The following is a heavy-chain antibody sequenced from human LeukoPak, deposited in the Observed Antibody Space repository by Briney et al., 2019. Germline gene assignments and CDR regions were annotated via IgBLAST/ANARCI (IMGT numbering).Heavy chain of an antibody. D-gene: IGHD6-6*01. Sequence: SETLSLTCTVSGGSISSYYWGWVRQPPGKGLEWIGYIYYSGSTNYNPSLKSRVTISVDTSKNQFSLKLSSVTAADTAVYYCARGNSAARWFDPWGQGTPVTVSS. J-gene: IGHJ5*02. CDR2: IYYSGST. V-gene: IGHV4-59*01. CDR1: GGSISSYY. CDR3: ARGNSAARWFDP.